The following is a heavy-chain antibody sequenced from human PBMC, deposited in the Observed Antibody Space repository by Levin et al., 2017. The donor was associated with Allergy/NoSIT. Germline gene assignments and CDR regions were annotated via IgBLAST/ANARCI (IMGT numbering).Heavy chain of an antibody. V-gene: IGHV4-31*03. J-gene: IGHJ4*02. CDR2: IYHDGGT. CDR1: GGSISSSAYY. CDR3: ARDLIQRGFDY. Sequence: SETLSLTCTVSGGSISSSAYYWTWIRHHPGKGLEWIGYIYHDGGTYYNPSLKSRVIISTDTSKNQFSLKVSSVTAADTAVYYCARDLIQRGFDYWGQGTLVSVSS. D-gene: IGHD1-1*01.